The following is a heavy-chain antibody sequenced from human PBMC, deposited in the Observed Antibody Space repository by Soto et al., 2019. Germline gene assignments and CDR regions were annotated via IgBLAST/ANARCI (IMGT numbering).Heavy chain of an antibody. CDR2: ISDSGGGT. J-gene: IGHJ4*02. V-gene: IGHV3-23*01. D-gene: IGHD5-18*01. CDR1: SFTFGNYA. Sequence: PGGSPRLSCETSSFTFGNYAMSWARQAPGTGLEWVSAISDSGGGTFYAGSVKGRFTISRDNSKNILYLQMNSLRAADTAVYYCAKVERLQLWFNGHWGQGTLVTVSS. CDR3: AKVERLQLWFNGH.